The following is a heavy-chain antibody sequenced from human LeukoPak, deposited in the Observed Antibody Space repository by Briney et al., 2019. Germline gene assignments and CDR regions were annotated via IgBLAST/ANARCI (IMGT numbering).Heavy chain of an antibody. V-gene: IGHV1-18*01. CDR3: ARLDSSGLIPYYYMDV. CDR2: ISAYNGNT. J-gene: IGHJ6*03. CDR1: GYTFTSYG. Sequence: GASVKVSCKASGYTFTSYGISWVRQAPGQGFEGMGWISAYNGNTSYAQKLQGRVTMTTGTSTSTAYMELRSLRSDDTAVYYCARLDSSGLIPYYYMDVWGKGTTVTVSS. D-gene: IGHD6-19*01.